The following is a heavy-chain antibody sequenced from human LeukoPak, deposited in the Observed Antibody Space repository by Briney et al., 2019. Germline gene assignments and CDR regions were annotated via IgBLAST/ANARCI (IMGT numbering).Heavy chain of an antibody. CDR3: ARSITTNPFDY. Sequence: KASETLSLTCTVSGGSISSYYWSWIRQPPGKGLEWISFIYYSGVTNHNPSLKSRVTISADTSKNQFSLRLSSVTAADTAVYYCARSITTNPFDYWGQGTLVTVSS. D-gene: IGHD6-6*01. J-gene: IGHJ4*02. CDR2: IYYSGVT. V-gene: IGHV4-59*01. CDR1: GGSISSYY.